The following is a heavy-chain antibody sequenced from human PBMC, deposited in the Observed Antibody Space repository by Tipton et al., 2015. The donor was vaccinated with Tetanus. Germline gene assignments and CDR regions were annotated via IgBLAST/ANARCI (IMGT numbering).Heavy chain of an antibody. D-gene: IGHD2-21*01. V-gene: IGHV1-8*01. Sequence: QSGPEVKKPGASVKVACKASGYTFSTYDINWVRQAAGQGLEWMGWMNPNSANTAYAQKFQGRVTMTSDTATGTAYMELSSLTSDDTAVYYCARESRSRVVGQWGQGALVTVSS. J-gene: IGHJ4*02. CDR1: GYTFSTYD. CDR2: MNPNSANT. CDR3: ARESRSRVVGQ.